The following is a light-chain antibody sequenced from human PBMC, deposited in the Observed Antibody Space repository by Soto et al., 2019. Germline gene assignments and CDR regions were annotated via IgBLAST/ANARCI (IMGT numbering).Light chain of an antibody. Sequence: QSALTQPPSASGSPGQSVTISCTGTSSDIGGYNYVSWYQQHPGKAPKLMIYELSKRPSGVPARFSGSKSGNTASLTVSGLQAEDEADYYCSSHAGSNTFVVFGGGTKVTVL. CDR2: ELS. V-gene: IGLV2-8*01. CDR1: SSDIGGYNY. CDR3: SSHAGSNTFVV. J-gene: IGLJ2*01.